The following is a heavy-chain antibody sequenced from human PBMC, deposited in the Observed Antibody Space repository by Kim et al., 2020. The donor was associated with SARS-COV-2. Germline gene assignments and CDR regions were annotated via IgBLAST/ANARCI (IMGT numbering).Heavy chain of an antibody. J-gene: IGHJ4*02. CDR1: GGSFSGYY. D-gene: IGHD1-1*01. CDR3: ARAASTGTTGDY. Sequence: SETLSLTCAVYGGSFSGYYWSWIRQPPGKGLEWIGEINHSGSTNYNPSLKSRVTISVDTSKNQFSLKLSSVTAADTAVYYCARAASTGTTGDYWGQGTLV. CDR2: INHSGST. V-gene: IGHV4-34*01.